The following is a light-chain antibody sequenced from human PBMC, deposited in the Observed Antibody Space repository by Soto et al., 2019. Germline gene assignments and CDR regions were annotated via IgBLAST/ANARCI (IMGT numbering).Light chain of an antibody. CDR3: LLDYAYFWA. CDR2: AAS. Sequence: AIQLTQSPSSLSASVGDRVTITCRASQGIRSALGWYQQKPGKVPKLLIYAASTLQSGVPSRFSVSGFGTDFTLTINSLQPEDFATYYCLLDYAYFWAFGQGTKVDIK. J-gene: IGKJ1*01. CDR1: QGIRSA. V-gene: IGKV1-6*01.